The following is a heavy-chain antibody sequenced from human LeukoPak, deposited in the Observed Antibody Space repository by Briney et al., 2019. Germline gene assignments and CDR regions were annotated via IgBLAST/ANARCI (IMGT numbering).Heavy chain of an antibody. D-gene: IGHD1-26*01. CDR3: AKAGFNGSPKGNFVY. J-gene: IGHJ4*02. V-gene: IGHV3-23*01. Sequence: GGSLRLSCAASGFTFSSYAMSWVRQAPGKGLEWVSGISGSGGSTYYADSMKGRFTISRDNSKNTLYLQMNSLRAEDTAVYYCAKAGFNGSPKGNFVYGGQGTVVSVS. CDR2: ISGSGGST. CDR1: GFTFSSYA.